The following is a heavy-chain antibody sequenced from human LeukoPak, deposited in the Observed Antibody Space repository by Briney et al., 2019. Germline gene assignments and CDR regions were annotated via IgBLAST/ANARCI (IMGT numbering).Heavy chain of an antibody. D-gene: IGHD3-9*01. CDR3: AKPSPSNQYYDILTGYYDPNPIDY. V-gene: IGHV3-74*01. CDR2: INSDGSST. J-gene: IGHJ4*02. CDR1: GFTFSSYW. Sequence: GGSLRLSCAASGFTFSSYWMHWVRQAPGKGLVWVSRINSDGSSTYYADSVKGRFTISRDSSKNTLYLQMNSLRAEDTAVYYCAKPSPSNQYYDILTGYYDPNPIDYWGQGTLVTVSS.